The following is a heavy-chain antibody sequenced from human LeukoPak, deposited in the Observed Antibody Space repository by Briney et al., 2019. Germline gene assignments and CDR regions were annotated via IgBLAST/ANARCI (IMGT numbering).Heavy chain of an antibody. CDR1: GFTFSNYW. Sequence: GGSLRLSCAASGFTFSNYWVHWVRQTPGEGLVCVSLIKGDGSSTTYADSVKGRFTISRDNAKNTVYLQMNSLRAEDTAVYYCARGNYHAMDVWGQGTTVTVSS. J-gene: IGHJ6*02. V-gene: IGHV3-74*01. CDR2: IKGDGSST. CDR3: ARGNYHAMDV.